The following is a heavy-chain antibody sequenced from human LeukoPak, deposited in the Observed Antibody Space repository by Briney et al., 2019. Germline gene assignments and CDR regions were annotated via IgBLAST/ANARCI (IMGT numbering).Heavy chain of an antibody. CDR2: INHDRTST. CDR3: ATNTGTDLLDY. CDR1: GFTFSSYW. Sequence: GGSLRLSCATSGFTFSSYWMHWVRQAPGKGLVWVSRINHDRTSTRYEDSVKGRFTISRDNAKNTVYLQMNSLRADDRAVYYCATNTGTDLLDYWGQGTLVTVSS. D-gene: IGHD1-26*01. J-gene: IGHJ4*02. V-gene: IGHV3-74*01.